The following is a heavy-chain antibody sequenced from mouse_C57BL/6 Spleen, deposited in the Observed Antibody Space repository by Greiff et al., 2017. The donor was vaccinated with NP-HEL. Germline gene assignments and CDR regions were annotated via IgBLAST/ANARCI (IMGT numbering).Heavy chain of an antibody. CDR3: ARRGDGYYFDY. V-gene: IGHV5-6*02. Sequence: EVKLVESGGDLVKPGGSLKLSCAASGFTFSSYGMSWVRQTPDKRLEWVATISSGGSYTYYQDSVKGRFTISRDNAKNTLYLQMSSLKSEDTAMYYCARRGDGYYFDYWGQGTTLTVSS. CDR1: GFTFSSYG. J-gene: IGHJ2*01. CDR2: ISSGGSYT.